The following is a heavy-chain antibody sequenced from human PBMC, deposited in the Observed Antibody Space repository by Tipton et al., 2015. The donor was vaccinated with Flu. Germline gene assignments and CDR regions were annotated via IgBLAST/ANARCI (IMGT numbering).Heavy chain of an antibody. V-gene: IGHV5-51*01. Sequence: QLVQSGADVKKPGESLQISCKGSGYIFTDYWIGWVRQMPGKGLEWMGIIFPGDSERRYSPSFQGQVTISADKSINTAYLQWGSLKASDTAMYYCAIADRAGYAMAVWGQGTTVIVSS. CDR2: IFPGDSER. J-gene: IGHJ6*02. CDR1: GYIFTDYW. CDR3: AIADRAGYAMAV.